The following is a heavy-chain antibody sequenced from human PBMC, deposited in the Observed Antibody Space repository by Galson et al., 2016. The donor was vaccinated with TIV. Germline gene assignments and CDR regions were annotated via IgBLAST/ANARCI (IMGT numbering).Heavy chain of an antibody. CDR1: GYTFTRYY. Sequence: SVKVSCKASGYTFTRYYIHWVRQAAGQGLEWMGIIDPSNGGTTYAQKFQARLTLTRDTSTSTVYFELSSLTSEDTALYYCASPHSGSYDFDYWGQGTLVTVSS. D-gene: IGHD3-16*01. CDR2: IDPSNGGT. CDR3: ASPHSGSYDFDY. V-gene: IGHV1-46*03. J-gene: IGHJ4*02.